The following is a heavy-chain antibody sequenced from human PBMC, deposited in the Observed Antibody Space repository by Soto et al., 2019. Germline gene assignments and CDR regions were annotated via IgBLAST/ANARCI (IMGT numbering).Heavy chain of an antibody. CDR2: ISAYNGNT. CDR1: GYTFTSYA. Sequence: QVQLVQSGAEVKKPGASVKVSCKASGYTFTSYAISWVRQAPGQGLECMGWISAYNGNTNYAQKPQGRVTMTTDTSTSTAYIELRTLNSDATAVYYCARDSPPPREWGQGTLVTVSS. J-gene: IGHJ4*02. V-gene: IGHV1-18*01. CDR3: ARDSPPPRE.